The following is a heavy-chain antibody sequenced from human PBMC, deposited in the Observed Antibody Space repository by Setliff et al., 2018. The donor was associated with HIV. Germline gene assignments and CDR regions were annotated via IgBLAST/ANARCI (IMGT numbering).Heavy chain of an antibody. CDR3: ARLPDINSWPFDY. Sequence: SETLSLTCAVYGGSFSGYYWSWIRQPPGKGLEWIGYIHHSGGTQYNPSLMSRLTMSVDSSKNQFSLSLSSVTAADTAVYYCARLPDINSWPFDYWARGTLVTVSS. J-gene: IGHJ4*02. D-gene: IGHD6-13*01. V-gene: IGHV4-34*10. CDR1: GGSFSGYY. CDR2: IHHSGGT.